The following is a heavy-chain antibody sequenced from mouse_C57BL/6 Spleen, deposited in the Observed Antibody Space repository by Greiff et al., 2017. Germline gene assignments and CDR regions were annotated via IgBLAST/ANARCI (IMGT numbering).Heavy chain of an antibody. CDR3: AIVYYLAWFAY. CDR2: INPNNGGT. Sequence: EVQLQQSGPELVKPGASVKISCKASGYTFTDYYMNWVKQSHGKSLEWIGDINPNNGGTSYNQKFKGKATLTVDKSSSTAYMELRSLTSEDSAVYYCAIVYYLAWFAYWGQGTLVTVSA. J-gene: IGHJ3*01. V-gene: IGHV1-26*01. D-gene: IGHD1-1*01. CDR1: GYTFTDYY.